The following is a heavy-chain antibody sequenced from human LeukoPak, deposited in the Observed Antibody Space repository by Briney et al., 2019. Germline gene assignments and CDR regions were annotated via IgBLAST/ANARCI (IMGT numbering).Heavy chain of an antibody. Sequence: GGSLRLSCAASGFTFSDYYMSWIRQAPGKGLEWVSYIRSSDTTISYADSVKGLFTISRDNADNSLYLQMNDLRADDTAVYYCARTRGDWFLDSWGQGTLVTVSS. CDR1: GFTFSDYY. CDR2: IRSSDTTI. V-gene: IGHV3-11*01. J-gene: IGHJ4*02. D-gene: IGHD3-9*01. CDR3: ARTRGDWFLDS.